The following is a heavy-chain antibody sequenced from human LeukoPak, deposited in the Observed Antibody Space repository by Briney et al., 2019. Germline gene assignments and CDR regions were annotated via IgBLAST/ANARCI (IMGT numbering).Heavy chain of an antibody. CDR1: RGSISSGSYY. J-gene: IGHJ3*02. CDR3: ARKSMIVVPQGFDI. Sequence: SETLSLTCTVSRGSISSGSYYWRWIRQPAGTGLEWIGRIYTSGSTNYNPSLRSRVTISVDTSKNQFSLKLSSVSAADTAVYYCARKSMIVVPQGFDIWGQGTMVTVSS. CDR2: IYTSGST. D-gene: IGHD3-22*01. V-gene: IGHV4-61*02.